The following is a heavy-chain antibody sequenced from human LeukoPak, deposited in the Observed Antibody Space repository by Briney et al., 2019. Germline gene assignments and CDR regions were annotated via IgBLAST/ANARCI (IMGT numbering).Heavy chain of an antibody. Sequence: GGSLRLSCAASGFTFSSYAMSWVRQAPGKGLEWVSAISGSGGSTYYADSVKGRFTISRDNSKNTLYLQMNSLRAEDTAVYYCARAYCGGDCYSVNWFDPWGQGTLVTVSS. J-gene: IGHJ5*02. D-gene: IGHD2-21*02. V-gene: IGHV3-23*01. CDR2: ISGSGGST. CDR1: GFTFSSYA. CDR3: ARAYCGGDCYSVNWFDP.